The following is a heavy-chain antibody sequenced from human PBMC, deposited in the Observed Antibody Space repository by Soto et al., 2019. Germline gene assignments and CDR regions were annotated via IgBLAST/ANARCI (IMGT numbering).Heavy chain of an antibody. CDR1: GGTFSSYA. V-gene: IGHV1-69*13. J-gene: IGHJ4*02. CDR2: IIPIFGTA. CDR3: ARDRGYSGYDLDYFDY. D-gene: IGHD5-12*01. Sequence: SVKVSCKASGGTFSSYAISWVRQAPGQGLEWMGGIIPIFGTANYAQKFQGRVTITADESTSTAYMELSSLRSEDTAVYYCARDRGYSGYDLDYFDYCSQGTLVTASA.